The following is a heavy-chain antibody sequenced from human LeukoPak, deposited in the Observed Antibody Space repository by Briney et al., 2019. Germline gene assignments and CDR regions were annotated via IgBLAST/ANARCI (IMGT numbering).Heavy chain of an antibody. J-gene: IGHJ5*02. Sequence: SVKFSCKASGGTVSSYAISWVRQAPGQGQEWMGGVIPIFGTANYAHKFHGSVTITADESTSTAYMALSSLSSEDMAVYSCAREADSGGYPNLFDPWGQGTLVTVSS. CDR3: AREADSGGYPNLFDP. V-gene: IGHV1-69*13. CDR1: GGTVSSYA. D-gene: IGHD1-26*01. CDR2: VIPIFGTA.